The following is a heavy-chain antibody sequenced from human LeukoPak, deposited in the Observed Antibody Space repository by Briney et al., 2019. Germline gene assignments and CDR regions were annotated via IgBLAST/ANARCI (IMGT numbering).Heavy chain of an antibody. V-gene: IGHV4-39*07. CDR2: VYYVGNT. Sequence: SETLSLTCTVSGGSISSSAYYWGWIRQPPGKGLEWIGTVYYVGNTYYNPSLKSRVTISIDTPKNQFSLKLSSVTAADTAVYYCARLPINDFWSGYYYSQWGQGTLVTVSS. J-gene: IGHJ4*02. CDR3: ARLPINDFWSGYYYSQ. CDR1: GGSISSSAYY. D-gene: IGHD3-3*01.